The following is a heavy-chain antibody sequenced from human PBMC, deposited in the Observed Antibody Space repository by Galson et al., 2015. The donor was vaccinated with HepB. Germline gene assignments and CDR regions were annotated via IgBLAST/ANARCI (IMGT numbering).Heavy chain of an antibody. CDR2: ISSSSSTI. CDR3: ARDLFHGDRRGWFDP. J-gene: IGHJ5*02. D-gene: IGHD4-17*01. V-gene: IGHV3-48*01. Sequence: SLRLSCAASGFTFSSYSMNWVRQAPGKGLEWVSYISSSSSTIYYADSVKGRFTISRDNAKNSLYLQMNSLRAEDTAVYYCARDLFHGDRRGWFDPWGQGTLVTVSS. CDR1: GFTFSSYS.